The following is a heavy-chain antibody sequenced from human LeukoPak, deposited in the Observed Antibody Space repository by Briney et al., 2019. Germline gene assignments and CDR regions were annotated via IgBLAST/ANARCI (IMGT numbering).Heavy chain of an antibody. V-gene: IGHV3-30*18. Sequence: GGSLRLSCAASGFTFSSYGMHWVRQAPSKGLEWAALISYDGSNKDYADSVKGRFTISRDNSKNTLYLRMNSLRAEDTAVYYCAKDTRADYWGQGILVTVSS. J-gene: IGHJ4*02. CDR3: AKDTRADY. D-gene: IGHD2-15*01. CDR2: ISYDGSNK. CDR1: GFTFSSYG.